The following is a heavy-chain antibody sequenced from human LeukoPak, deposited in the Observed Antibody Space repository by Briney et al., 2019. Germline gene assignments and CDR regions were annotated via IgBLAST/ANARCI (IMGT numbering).Heavy chain of an antibody. V-gene: IGHV3-74*01. CDR1: GFSLSGSW. J-gene: IGHJ3*01. CDR3: ARSDYFHN. D-gene: IGHD2/OR15-2a*01. Sequence: PGGSLRLSCEASGFSLSGSWMHWVRQAPGKGLMWVSQSKYDGSTKSYAASVRGRFTISRDNATHTLYLNMDSLRAEDTAVYSCARSDYFHNWGQGTMVVVSA. CDR2: SKYDGSTK.